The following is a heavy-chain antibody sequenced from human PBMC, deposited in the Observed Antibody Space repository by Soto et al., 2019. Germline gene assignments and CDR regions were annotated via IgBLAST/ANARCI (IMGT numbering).Heavy chain of an antibody. V-gene: IGHV5-10-1*01. Sequence: EFVKISCKGSGYSFTSYWISWVGQMPGKGLEWMGRIDPSDSYTNYSPSFQGHVTISADKSISTAYLQWSSLKASDTAMYYCARLAPQSEWFDPWGQGTLVTVSS. CDR1: GYSFTSYW. CDR2: IDPSDSYT. J-gene: IGHJ5*02. CDR3: ARLAPQSEWFDP.